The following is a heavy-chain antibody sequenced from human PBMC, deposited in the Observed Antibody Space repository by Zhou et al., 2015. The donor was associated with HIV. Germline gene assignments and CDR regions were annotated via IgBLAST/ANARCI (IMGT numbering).Heavy chain of an antibody. D-gene: IGHD2-21*02. V-gene: IGHV3-23*04. CDR1: GFTFSNYA. Sequence: EVQLVESGGGLVQPGRSLRLSCAASGFTFSNYAMNWFRLTPGKGLEWVSLISGRGHKTYYADSVKGRFTISRDNSKNTLSLQMNSLRPEDTAVYYCAKAQVAYCGGDCYSGYYHGMDVWAKGPRSRLL. J-gene: IGHJ6*02. CDR3: AKAQVAYCGGDCYSGYYHGMDV. CDR2: ISGRGHKT.